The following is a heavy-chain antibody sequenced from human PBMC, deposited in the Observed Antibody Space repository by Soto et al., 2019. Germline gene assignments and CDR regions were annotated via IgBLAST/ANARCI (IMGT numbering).Heavy chain of an antibody. CDR2: IWYDGSNK. D-gene: IGHD3-10*01. V-gene: IGHV3-33*01. CDR1: GFTFSSYG. Sequence: QVQLVESGGGVVQSGRSLRLSCAASGFTFSSYGMHWVRQAPGKGLEWVAVIWYDGSNKYYADSVKGRFTISRDNSKNTLYLQMNSLRAEDTAVYYCARDLSYYGSGVDYWGQGTLVTVSS. J-gene: IGHJ4*02. CDR3: ARDLSYYGSGVDY.